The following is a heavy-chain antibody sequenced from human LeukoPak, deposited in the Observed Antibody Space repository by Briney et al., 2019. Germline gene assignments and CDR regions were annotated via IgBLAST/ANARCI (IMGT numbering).Heavy chain of an antibody. CDR3: ARDRDTAMGP. D-gene: IGHD5-18*01. J-gene: IGHJ5*02. Sequence: GGSLRLSCAASGFTFSNYAMHWVRQAPGKGLEWVAIISYDGNDKYYTDSVKGRFTISRDKSKNTLYLQMNSLRAEDTAVYYCARDRDTAMGPWGQGTLVTVSS. CDR2: ISYDGNDK. V-gene: IGHV3-30-3*01. CDR1: GFTFSNYA.